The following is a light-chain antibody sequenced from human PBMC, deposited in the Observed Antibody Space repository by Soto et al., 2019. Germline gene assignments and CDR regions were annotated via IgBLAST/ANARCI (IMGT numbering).Light chain of an antibody. Sequence: DIQLTQSPSSLSASVGDRVTITCRASEYISTYLNWYQQKPGKAPTVLIYGASSLLSGVPSRFTGSGSGTDFTLTISTLQPEDFATYYCQHVYSSPLTFGGGTKVEIK. CDR3: QHVYSSPLT. V-gene: IGKV1-39*01. J-gene: IGKJ4*01. CDR2: GAS. CDR1: EYISTY.